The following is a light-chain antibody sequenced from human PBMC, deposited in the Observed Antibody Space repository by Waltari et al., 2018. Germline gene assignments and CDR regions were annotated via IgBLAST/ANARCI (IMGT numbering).Light chain of an antibody. CDR3: QQSYRTPLT. CDR1: QSISSF. V-gene: IGKV1-39*01. Sequence: DIQMTQSPSSLSASVGDRVTITCRASQSISSFLNWYQQKPGKAPKLLIYAAYSLQSGVPSRFSGSGSGTDFTLTISSLHPEDFATYYCQQSYRTPLTFGGGTKVDIK. CDR2: AAY. J-gene: IGKJ4*01.